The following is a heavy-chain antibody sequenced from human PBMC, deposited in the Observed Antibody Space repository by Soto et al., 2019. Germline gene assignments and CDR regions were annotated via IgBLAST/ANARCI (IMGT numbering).Heavy chain of an antibody. J-gene: IGHJ6*02. Sequence: ASVKVSCKASGYTFTGYYMHWVLQAPGQGLEWMGWINPNSGGTNYAQKFQGRVTMTRNTSISTAYMELSSLRSEDTAVYYCARSTGYSIFYYYYGMDVWGQGTTVTVSS. V-gene: IGHV1-2*02. D-gene: IGHD3-3*02. CDR3: ARSTGYSIFYYYYGMDV. CDR2: INPNSGGT. CDR1: GYTFTGYY.